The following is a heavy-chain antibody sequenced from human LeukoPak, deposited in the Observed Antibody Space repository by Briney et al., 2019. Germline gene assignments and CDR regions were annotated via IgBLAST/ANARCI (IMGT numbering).Heavy chain of an antibody. CDR3: TRGGGSGWYGFDY. Sequence: GGSLRLSCAASGFTFSSYAMSWVRQAPGKGLEWVAFISRRGYGATTEYAASVKGRFTISRDDSIVYLQMTSLKTEDTALYYCTRGGGSGWYGFDYWGQGTLVTVSS. J-gene: IGHJ4*02. CDR2: ISRRGYGATT. CDR1: GFTFSSYA. V-gene: IGHV3-49*04. D-gene: IGHD6-19*01.